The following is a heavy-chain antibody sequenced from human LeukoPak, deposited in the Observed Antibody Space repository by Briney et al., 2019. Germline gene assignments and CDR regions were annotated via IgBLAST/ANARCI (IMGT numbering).Heavy chain of an antibody. CDR1: GFTFSSYA. CDR3: AKSCDYSPAGYMDV. J-gene: IGHJ6*04. D-gene: IGHD4-11*01. Sequence: PGGTLRLSCAASGFTFSSYAMSWVRQAPGKGLEWVSTISGSVVSTYYADSVKGPFTISRDNSKNTLYLQMNSLRAEDTAVYYCAKSCDYSPAGYMDVWGKGTTVTVSS. V-gene: IGHV3-23*01. CDR2: ISGSVVST.